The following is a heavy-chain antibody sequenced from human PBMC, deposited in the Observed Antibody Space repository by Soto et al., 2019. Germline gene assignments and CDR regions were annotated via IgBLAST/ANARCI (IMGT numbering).Heavy chain of an antibody. CDR2: ISHNGDTI. Sequence: QPGGSLRLSCEASGFTFSAYNMNWVRQAPGKGLEWISFISHNGDTIYYPDSVKGRFTISRDNAKDSLFLQMNSLRAEDTAVYFCARDLSWRYFDYWGHGTLVTVSS. J-gene: IGHJ4*01. V-gene: IGHV3-48*01. CDR1: GFTFSAYN. CDR3: ARDLSWRYFDY.